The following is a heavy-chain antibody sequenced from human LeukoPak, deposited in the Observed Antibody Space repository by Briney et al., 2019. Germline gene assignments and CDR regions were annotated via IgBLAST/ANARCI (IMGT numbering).Heavy chain of an antibody. CDR1: GYIFSTYW. CDR2: IYPGDSET. CDR3: ARIMVGATGDY. V-gene: IGHV5-51*01. J-gene: IGHJ4*02. Sequence: GESLQISCKGSGYIFSTYWIAWVRQMPGKGLEWMGVIYPGDSETRYSPSFQGQVTISADKSISTAYLQWSSLKASDTAVYYCARIMVGATGDYWSQATLVTVSS. D-gene: IGHD1-26*01.